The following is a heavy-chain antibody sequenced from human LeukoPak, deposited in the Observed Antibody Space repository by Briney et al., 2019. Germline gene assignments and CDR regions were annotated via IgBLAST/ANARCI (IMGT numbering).Heavy chain of an antibody. Sequence: GGSLRLSCAASGFTFSSYAMSWVRQAPGKGLEWVSAISSSSSYIYYADSVKGRFTISRDNAKNSLYLQMNSLRAEDTAVYYCARDSGIVGARTNAFDIWGQGTMVTVSS. D-gene: IGHD1-26*01. J-gene: IGHJ3*02. CDR2: ISSSSSYI. V-gene: IGHV3-21*01. CDR1: GFTFSSYA. CDR3: ARDSGIVGARTNAFDI.